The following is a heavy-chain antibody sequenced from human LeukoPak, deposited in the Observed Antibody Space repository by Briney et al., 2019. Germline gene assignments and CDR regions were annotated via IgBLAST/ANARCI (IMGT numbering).Heavy chain of an antibody. V-gene: IGHV3-9*01. CDR3: AKGNRVNQYYFDY. CDR1: GFTFDDYA. J-gene: IGHJ4*02. Sequence: GGSLRLSCAASGFTFDDYAMHWVRQAPGKGLEWVSGISWNSGSIGYADSVKGRFTISRDNAKSSLYLQMNSLRAEDTALYYCAKGNRVNQYYFDYWGQGTLVTVSS. D-gene: IGHD3-10*01. CDR2: ISWNSGSI.